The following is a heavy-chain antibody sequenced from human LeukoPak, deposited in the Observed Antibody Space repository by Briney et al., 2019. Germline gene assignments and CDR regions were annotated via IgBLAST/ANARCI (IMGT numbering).Heavy chain of an antibody. D-gene: IGHD1-14*01. J-gene: IGHJ4*02. CDR2: ISYDGSNK. CDR3: AKGPWVVNRTPPPDY. CDR1: GFTSSSYG. V-gene: IGHV3-30*18. Sequence: PGRSLRLSCAASGFTSSSYGMHWVRQAPGKGLEWVAVISYDGSNKYYADSVKGRFTISRDNSKNTLYLQMNSLRAEDTAVYYCAKGPWVVNRTPPPDYWGQGTLVTVSS.